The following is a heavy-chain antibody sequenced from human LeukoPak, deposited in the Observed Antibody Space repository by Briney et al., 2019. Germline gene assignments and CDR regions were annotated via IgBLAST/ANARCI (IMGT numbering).Heavy chain of an antibody. Sequence: SETLSLTCTVSGGSISRHYWSWIRQPPGKGLEWIAYLFDSVNTKDNPSLQSRLTLSADTSKNQFSLRLSSVTAADTAVYYCATIKRGSIFVYFDFWGQGIKVTVSS. J-gene: IGHJ4*02. V-gene: IGHV4-59*11. CDR2: LFDSVNT. CDR3: ATIKRGSIFVYFDF. D-gene: IGHD5-12*01. CDR1: GGSISRHY.